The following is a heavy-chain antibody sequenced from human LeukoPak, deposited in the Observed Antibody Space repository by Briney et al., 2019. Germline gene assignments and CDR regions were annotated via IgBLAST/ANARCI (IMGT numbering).Heavy chain of an antibody. CDR3: ARIYCSGGSCYQMYNWFDP. V-gene: IGHV1-8*01. J-gene: IGHJ5*02. CDR1: GYTFTSYD. D-gene: IGHD2-15*01. Sequence: ASVKVSCKASGYTFTSYDINWVRQAPGQGLEWMGWMNPNSGNTGYAQKFQGRVTMTRNTSISTAYMELSSLRSEDTAVYYCARIYCSGGSCYQMYNWFDPWGQGTLVTVSS. CDR2: MNPNSGNT.